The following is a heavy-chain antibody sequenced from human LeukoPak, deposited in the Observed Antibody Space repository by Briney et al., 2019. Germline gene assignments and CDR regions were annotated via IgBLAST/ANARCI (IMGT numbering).Heavy chain of an antibody. Sequence: ASVKVSCKASGYTFTGYYMHWVRQAPGQGLEWMGWINPNSGGTNYAQKFQGRVTMTRDTSISTAYMELSRLRSDDTAVYYCARYDFWSGSNWFDPWGQGTLVTASS. V-gene: IGHV1-2*02. J-gene: IGHJ5*02. CDR1: GYTFTGYY. D-gene: IGHD3/OR15-3a*01. CDR3: ARYDFWSGSNWFDP. CDR2: INPNSGGT.